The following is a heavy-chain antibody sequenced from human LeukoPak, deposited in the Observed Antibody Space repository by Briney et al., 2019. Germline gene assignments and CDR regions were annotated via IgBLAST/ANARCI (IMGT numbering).Heavy chain of an antibody. J-gene: IGHJ4*02. CDR2: ISGGGNYI. CDR3: ASTAAGPD. D-gene: IGHD6-13*01. CDR1: GFTFTSYT. V-gene: IGHV3-21*01. Sequence: GGSLRLSCAASGFTFTSYTMNWVRQAPGKGLEWVSSISGGGNYIYYADSVKGRFTISRDDAKNSLYLQMNSLRAEDTAVYYCASTAAGPDWGQGTLVTVSS.